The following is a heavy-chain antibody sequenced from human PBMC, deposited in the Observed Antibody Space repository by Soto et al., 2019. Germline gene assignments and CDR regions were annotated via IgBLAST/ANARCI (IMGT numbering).Heavy chain of an antibody. Sequence: GALVKVSCKASGYTFTSYGISWVRQAPGQGLEWMGWISAYNGNTNYAQKLQGRVTMTTDTSTSTAYMELRSLRSDDMAVYYCARGFPPLIAAIVVGPAATDDMDVWGKGTTVTVSS. CDR1: GYTFTSYG. CDR2: ISAYNGNT. D-gene: IGHD2-2*01. V-gene: IGHV1-18*03. J-gene: IGHJ6*03. CDR3: ARGFPPLIAAIVVGPAATDDMDV.